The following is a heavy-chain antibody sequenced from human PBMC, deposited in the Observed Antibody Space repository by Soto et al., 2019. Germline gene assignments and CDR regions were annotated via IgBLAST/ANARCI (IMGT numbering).Heavy chain of an antibody. CDR2: ISAYNGNT. Sequence: RASVKVSCKASGYTFTSYGISWVRQAPGQGLEWMGWISAYNGNTNYAQKLQGRVTMTTDTSTSTAYMELRSLRSDDTAVYYCARVPLRYYDSSGLFDYWGQGTLVTVSS. CDR1: GYTFTSYG. D-gene: IGHD3-22*01. J-gene: IGHJ4*02. V-gene: IGHV1-18*04. CDR3: ARVPLRYYDSSGLFDY.